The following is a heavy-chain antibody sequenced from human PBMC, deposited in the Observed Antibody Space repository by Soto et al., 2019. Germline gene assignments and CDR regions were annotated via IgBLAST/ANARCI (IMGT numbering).Heavy chain of an antibody. CDR3: ARDSRSSTSYHSFGMDV. CDR2: TYYKSKWYN. V-gene: IGHV6-1*01. D-gene: IGHD6-6*01. CDR1: GDSVSSNSAA. Sequence: PSQTLSLTCAISGDSVSSNSAAWNWIRQSPSRGLEWLGRTYYKSKWYNDYAVSVKSRITINPDTSKNQFSLQLNSVTPEDTAVYYCARDSRSSTSYHSFGMDVWGQVTTVTVSS. J-gene: IGHJ6*02.